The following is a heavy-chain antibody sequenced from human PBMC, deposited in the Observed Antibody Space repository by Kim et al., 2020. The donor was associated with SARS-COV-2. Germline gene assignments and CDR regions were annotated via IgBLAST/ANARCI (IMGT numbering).Heavy chain of an antibody. Sequence: SSYIYYADSVKGRFTISRDNAKNSLYLQMNSLRAEDTAVYYCASAGTRDYWGQGTLVTVSS. D-gene: IGHD1-1*01. CDR2: SSYI. V-gene: IGHV3-21*01. CDR3: ASAGTRDY. J-gene: IGHJ4*02.